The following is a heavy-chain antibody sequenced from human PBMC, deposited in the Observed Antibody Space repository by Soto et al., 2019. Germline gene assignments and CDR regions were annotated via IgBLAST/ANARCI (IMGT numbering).Heavy chain of an antibody. CDR3: ARDRAEYSSSSKGEGWFDP. CDR2: IYHSGST. D-gene: IGHD6-6*01. CDR1: GGSISSGGYS. Sequence: LSLTCAVSGGSISSGGYSWSWIRQPPGKGLEWIGYIYHSGSTYYNPSLKSRVTISVDRSKNQFSLKLSSVTAADTAVYYCARDRAEYSSSSKGEGWFDPWGQGTLVTSPQ. J-gene: IGHJ5*02. V-gene: IGHV4-30-2*01.